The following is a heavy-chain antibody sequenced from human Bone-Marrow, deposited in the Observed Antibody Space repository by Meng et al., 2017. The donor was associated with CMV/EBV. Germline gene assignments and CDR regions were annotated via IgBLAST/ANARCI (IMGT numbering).Heavy chain of an antibody. J-gene: IGHJ4*02. CDR2: IYYSGST. Sequence: QLPLQESGLGLVKPSEXLSLTCSVSGGSISSSSYYWGWIRQPPGKGLEWIGSIYYSGSTYYNPSLKSRVTISVDTSKNQFSLKLSSVTAADTAVYYCARAKYYYDSSGYYYWGQGTLVTVSS. V-gene: IGHV4-39*07. CDR1: GGSISSSSYY. D-gene: IGHD3-22*01. CDR3: ARAKYYYDSSGYYY.